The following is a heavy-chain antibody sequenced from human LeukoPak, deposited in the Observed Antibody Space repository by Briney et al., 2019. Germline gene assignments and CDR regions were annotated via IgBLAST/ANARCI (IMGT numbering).Heavy chain of an antibody. CDR1: GFTFSSYA. CDR3: ALAGLWFGELPAI. V-gene: IGHV3-23*01. J-gene: IGHJ4*02. CDR2: ISGSGGST. D-gene: IGHD3-10*01. Sequence: PGGSLRLSCAASGFTFSSYAMSWVRQAPGKGLEWVSAISGSGGSTYYADSVKGRFTISRDNSKNTLYLQMNSLRAEDTAAYYCALAGLWFGELPAIWGQGTLVTVSS.